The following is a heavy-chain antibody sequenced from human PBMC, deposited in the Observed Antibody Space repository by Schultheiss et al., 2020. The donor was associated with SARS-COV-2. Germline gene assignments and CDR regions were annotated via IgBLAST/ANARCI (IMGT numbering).Heavy chain of an antibody. D-gene: IGHD6-13*01. J-gene: IGHJ4*02. CDR2: IYYSGST. Sequence: SQTLSLTCTVSGGSISSGNYYWGWIRQPPGKGLEWIGSIYYSGSTYYKPSLKSRATISVDTSKNQFSLRLSSVTAADTAVYYCARVPSSSWFRAADYWGQGALVTVSS. CDR1: GGSISSGNYY. CDR3: ARVPSSSWFRAADY. V-gene: IGHV4-39*01.